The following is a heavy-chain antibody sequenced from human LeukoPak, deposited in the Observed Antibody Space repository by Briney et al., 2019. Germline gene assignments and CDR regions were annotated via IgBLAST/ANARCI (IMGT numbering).Heavy chain of an antibody. Sequence: GESLKISCKGSGYSFTSYWIGWVRQMPGKGLEWMGIIYPGDSDTGYSPSFQGQVTISADKSISTAYLQWSSLKASDTAMYSCVRHNTVWGSYRYVGWFDPWGQGTLVTVSS. CDR3: VRHNTVWGSYRYVGWFDP. V-gene: IGHV5-51*01. CDR2: IYPGDSDT. CDR1: GYSFTSYW. J-gene: IGHJ5*02. D-gene: IGHD3-16*02.